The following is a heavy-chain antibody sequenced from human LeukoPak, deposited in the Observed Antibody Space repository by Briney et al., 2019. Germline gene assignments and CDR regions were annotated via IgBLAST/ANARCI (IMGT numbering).Heavy chain of an antibody. CDR1: GFTFIDSN. Sequence: AGGSLRLSCAASGFTFIDSNMIWVRQAPGRGLEWISYISYSGDTTYYADSVKGRLTISRDDAKNSLYLQMNSLRDEDSAVYYCARGLPKDGYKTFDYWGQGTPVTVSS. D-gene: IGHD5-24*01. V-gene: IGHV3-48*02. CDR2: ISYSGDTT. J-gene: IGHJ4*02. CDR3: ARGLPKDGYKTFDY.